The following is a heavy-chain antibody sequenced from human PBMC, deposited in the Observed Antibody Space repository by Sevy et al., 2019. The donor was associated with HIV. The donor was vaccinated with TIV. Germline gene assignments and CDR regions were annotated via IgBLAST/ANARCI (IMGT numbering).Heavy chain of an antibody. CDR2: IYYSGGT. CDR1: GGSISGYY. V-gene: IGHV4-59*13. D-gene: IGHD3-10*01. J-gene: IGHJ4*02. Sequence: SETLSLTCTVSGGSISGYYWGWIRQPPGKELEGIGYIYYSGGTNYNPSLKSRLTILVDRSKNQFSQRLGSVTAADTAVYYCSRYYGSGTFFDSWGQGTLVTVSS. CDR3: SRYYGSGTFFDS.